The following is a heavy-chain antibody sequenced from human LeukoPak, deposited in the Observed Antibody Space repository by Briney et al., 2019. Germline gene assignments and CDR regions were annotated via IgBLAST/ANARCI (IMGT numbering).Heavy chain of an antibody. V-gene: IGHV1-8*01. J-gene: IGHJ6*02. CDR1: GYTFTSYD. CDR3: ARLARSIVVVPAAIHYGMDA. CDR2: MNPNSGNT. D-gene: IGHD2-2*01. Sequence: ASVKVSCKASGYTFTSYDINWMRQATGQGLEWMGWMNPNSGNTGYAQKFQGRVTMTRNTSISTAYMELSSLRSEDTAVYYCARLARSIVVVPAAIHYGMDAWGQGTTVTVSS.